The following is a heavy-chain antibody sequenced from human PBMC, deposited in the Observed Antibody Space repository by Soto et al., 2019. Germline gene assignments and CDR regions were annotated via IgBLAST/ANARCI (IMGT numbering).Heavy chain of an antibody. CDR1: GASVSSGPYC. Sequence: SETLSLTCSVSGASVSSGPYCWTWIRQPPGKGLEWVGHIYYSGSTDYNPSLKSRVTISADTSKNQFSLKLSSVTAADTAVYYCARGCYYDNTSDHWGQGTLVTVSS. CDR3: ARGCYYDNTSDH. D-gene: IGHD3-22*01. J-gene: IGHJ4*02. CDR2: IYYSGST. V-gene: IGHV4-61*01.